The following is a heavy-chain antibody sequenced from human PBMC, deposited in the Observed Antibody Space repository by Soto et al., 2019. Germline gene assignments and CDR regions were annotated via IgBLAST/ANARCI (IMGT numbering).Heavy chain of an antibody. J-gene: IGHJ3*02. Sequence: PGVSMRLSCAASGFTFDDYAMHWVRQAPGKGLEWVSGISWNSGSIGYADSVKGRFTISRDNAKNSLYLQMNSQRAEDTALYYCAKMAVAEWGSDAFDIWGQGTMVTVSS. D-gene: IGHD6-19*01. V-gene: IGHV3-9*01. CDR3: AKMAVAEWGSDAFDI. CDR2: ISWNSGSI. CDR1: GFTFDDYA.